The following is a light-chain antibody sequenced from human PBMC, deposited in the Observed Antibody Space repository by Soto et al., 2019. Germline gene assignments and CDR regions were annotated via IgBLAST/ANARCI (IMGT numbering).Light chain of an antibody. J-gene: IGKJ4*01. CDR2: GAS. CDR1: QSVNSN. Sequence: ERVMTQSPATLSVFPGERATLSCRASQSVNSNLAWYQQKPGQAPRLLIYGASTRATGIPARFSGGGSGTEFTLTINSLQSEDFAVYYCQQYNNWPLTFGGGTKVEIK. V-gene: IGKV3-15*01. CDR3: QQYNNWPLT.